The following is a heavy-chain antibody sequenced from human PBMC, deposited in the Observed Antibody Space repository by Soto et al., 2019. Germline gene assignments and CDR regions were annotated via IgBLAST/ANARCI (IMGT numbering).Heavy chain of an antibody. D-gene: IGHD5-12*01. CDR2: INAGNGNT. CDR1: GYTFTSYA. J-gene: IGHJ3*02. CDR3: AREVATTDAFDI. V-gene: IGHV1-3*01. Sequence: ASVKVSCKASGYTFTSYAMHWVRQAPGQRLEWMGWINAGNGNTKYAQKLQGRVTLTTDTSTSTAYMELRSLRSDDTAVYYCAREVATTDAFDIWGQGAMVTVS.